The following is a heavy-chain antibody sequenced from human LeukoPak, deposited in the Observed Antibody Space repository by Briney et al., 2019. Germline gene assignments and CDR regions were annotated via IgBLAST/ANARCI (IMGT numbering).Heavy chain of an antibody. V-gene: IGHV4-30-2*01. Sequence: SQTLSLTCDVSGGSISSGLYSWSWIRQPLGKGLEWIGYIYHTGSTYYNPSPKSRVTISVDTSKNQFSLRLSSVTAADTAVYYCARLQYCSGTSCYWFDPWGQGTLVTVSS. J-gene: IGHJ5*02. CDR1: GGSISSGLYS. CDR2: IYHTGST. D-gene: IGHD2-2*01. CDR3: ARLQYCSGTSCYWFDP.